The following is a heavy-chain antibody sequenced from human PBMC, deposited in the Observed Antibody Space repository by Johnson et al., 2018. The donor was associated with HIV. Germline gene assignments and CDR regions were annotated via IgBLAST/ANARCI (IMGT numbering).Heavy chain of an antibody. CDR3: AKSSDEYSSSSDAFDI. CDR1: GFTFSSYA. CDR2: ISGSGGST. Sequence: EVQLVESGGGLVQPGGSLRLSCAASGFTFSSYAMSWVRQAPGKGLEWVSAISGSGGSTYYADSVKGRFTISRDNSKNTLYLQMNSLRAEDTAVYYCAKSSDEYSSSSDAFDIWGQGTVVTVSS. D-gene: IGHD6-6*01. J-gene: IGHJ3*02. V-gene: IGHV3-23*04.